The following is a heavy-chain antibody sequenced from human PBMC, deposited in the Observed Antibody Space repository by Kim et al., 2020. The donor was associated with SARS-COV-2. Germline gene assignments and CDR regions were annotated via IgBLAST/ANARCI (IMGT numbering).Heavy chain of an antibody. J-gene: IGHJ2*01. CDR3: AKVPVRGVRGWYFDL. CDR2: ISGSGGST. V-gene: IGHV3-23*01. CDR1: GFTFSSYA. D-gene: IGHD3-10*01. Sequence: GGSLRLSCAASGFTFSSYAMSWVRQAPGKGLEWVSAISGSGGSTYYADSVKGRFTISRDNSKNTLYLQMNSLRAEDTAVYYCAKVPVRGVRGWYFDLWGRGTLVTVSS.